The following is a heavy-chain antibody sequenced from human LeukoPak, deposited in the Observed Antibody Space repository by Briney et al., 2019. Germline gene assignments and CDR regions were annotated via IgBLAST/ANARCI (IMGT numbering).Heavy chain of an antibody. D-gene: IGHD5-18*01. Sequence: SETLSLTCTVSGGSISSGDYYWSWIRQPPGKGLEWIGYIYYSGSTNYNPSLKSRVTISVDTSKNQFSLKLSSVTAADTAVYYCARDLTAMVIGYWGQGTLVTVSS. CDR2: IYYSGST. V-gene: IGHV4-61*08. CDR1: GGSISSGDYY. J-gene: IGHJ4*02. CDR3: ARDLTAMVIGY.